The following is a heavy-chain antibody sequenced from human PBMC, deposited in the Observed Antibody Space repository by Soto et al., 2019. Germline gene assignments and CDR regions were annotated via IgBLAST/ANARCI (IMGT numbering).Heavy chain of an antibody. V-gene: IGHV3-23*01. D-gene: IGHD3-16*01. CDR1: GFTFSGYA. CDR2: ISGSGGST. J-gene: IGHJ3*02. Sequence: GGSLRLSCAASGFTFSGYAMSWVRQAPGKGLEWVSAISGSGGSTYYADSVKGRFTVSRDNSKNTLYLQMNSLRAEDTAVYYCAKVWPRNRVFDAFDIWGQGTMVTVSS. CDR3: AKVWPRNRVFDAFDI.